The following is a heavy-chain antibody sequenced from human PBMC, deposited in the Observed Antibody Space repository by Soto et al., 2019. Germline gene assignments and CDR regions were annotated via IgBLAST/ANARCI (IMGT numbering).Heavy chain of an antibody. J-gene: IGHJ4*02. CDR1: GFTFSSYS. V-gene: IGHV3-21*01. CDR3: AVRKPSSWLDY. D-gene: IGHD6-13*01. CDR2: ISSSSSYI. Sequence: GGSLRLSCAASGFTFSSYSMNWVRQAPGKGLEWVSSISSSSSYIYYADSVKGRFTISRDNAKNSLYLQMNSLRAEDTAVYYCAVRKPSSWLDYWGQGTLVTVSS.